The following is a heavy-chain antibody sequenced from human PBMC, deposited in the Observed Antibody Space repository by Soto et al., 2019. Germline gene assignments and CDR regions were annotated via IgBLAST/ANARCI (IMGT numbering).Heavy chain of an antibody. D-gene: IGHD2-2*01. CDR3: AHMGGLVVPAAMHDNWFDP. J-gene: IGHJ5*02. V-gene: IGHV2-5*02. Sequence: SGPTLVKPTQTLTLTCTFSGFSLSTSGVGVGWIRQPPGKALEWLALIYWDDDKRYSPSLRSRLTITKDTSKNQVVLTMTNMDPVDTATYYCAHMGGLVVPAAMHDNWFDPWGPGTLVTVSS. CDR2: IYWDDDK. CDR1: GFSLSTSGVG.